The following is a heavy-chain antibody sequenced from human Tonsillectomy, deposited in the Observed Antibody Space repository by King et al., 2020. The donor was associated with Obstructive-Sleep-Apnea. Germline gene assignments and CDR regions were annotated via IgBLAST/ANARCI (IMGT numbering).Heavy chain of an antibody. Sequence: VQLVESGGGLVKPGGSLRLSCAASGFTFSNALMTWFRQAPWKGLEWVGRIKSKTYGGTTDYAAPVKGRFTISRDDSKNTLYLQMNSLKTEDTGVYYCGRYGAYWGQGTLVTVSS. CDR3: GRYGAY. CDR1: GFTFSNAL. D-gene: IGHD3-10*01. CDR2: IKSKTYGGTT. V-gene: IGHV3-15*01. J-gene: IGHJ4*02.